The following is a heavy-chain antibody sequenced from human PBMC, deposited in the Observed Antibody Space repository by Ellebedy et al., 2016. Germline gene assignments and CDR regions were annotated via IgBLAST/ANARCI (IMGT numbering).Heavy chain of an antibody. D-gene: IGHD2-2*01. V-gene: IGHV1-18*01. CDR1: GYTFTSYG. CDR2: ISAYNGNT. J-gene: IGHJ6*03. Sequence: ASVKVSCXASGYTFTSYGINWVRQAPGQGLEWMGWISAYNGNTNYAQKLQGRVTMTTDTSTSTAYMELRSLRSDDTAVYYCARLGYCSSTSCYYYYMDVWGKGTTVTVSS. CDR3: ARLGYCSSTSCYYYYMDV.